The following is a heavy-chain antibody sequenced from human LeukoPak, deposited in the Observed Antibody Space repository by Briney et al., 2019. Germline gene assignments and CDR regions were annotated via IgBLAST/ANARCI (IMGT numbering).Heavy chain of an antibody. V-gene: IGHV4-30-4*01. CDR2: IYHTGSF. CDR3: GREFSIVGTTYVWYYFYY. D-gene: IGHD1-26*01. Sequence: SQTLSLTYTVSGGSISTGDNYSSWIRQPPGKGLEWIGFIYHTGSFHYNPSLKSRVTISVDTSNDQFSLILRSVTAADTAVYLCGREFSIVGTTYVWYYFYYWGQGTLVTVSS. CDR1: GGSISTGDNY. J-gene: IGHJ4*02.